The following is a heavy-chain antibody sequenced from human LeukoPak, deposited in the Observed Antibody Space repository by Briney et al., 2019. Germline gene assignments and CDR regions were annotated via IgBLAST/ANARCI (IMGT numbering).Heavy chain of an antibody. Sequence: PGGSLRLSCAASGFTFDDYAMHWVRQAPGKGLEWVSGISWNSGSIGYADSVKGRFTISRDNAKNSLYLQMNSLRAEDTALYYCAKAHYGDYVVYFDYWGQGTLVTVSS. V-gene: IGHV3-9*01. CDR1: GFTFDDYA. CDR3: AKAHYGDYVVYFDY. CDR2: ISWNSGSI. J-gene: IGHJ4*02. D-gene: IGHD4-17*01.